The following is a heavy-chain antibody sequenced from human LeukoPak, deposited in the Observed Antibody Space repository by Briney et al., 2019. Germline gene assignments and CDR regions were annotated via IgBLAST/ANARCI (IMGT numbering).Heavy chain of an antibody. V-gene: IGHV1-24*01. CDR1: GYTLTELS. Sequence: GASVKVSCKVSGYTLTELSMHWVRQAPGKGLEWMGGFDPEDGETIYAQKFQGRVTMTEDTSTDTAYMELSSLRSEDTAVYYCATVYTSNYYGSGSYSYYFDYWGQGTLVTVSS. D-gene: IGHD3-10*01. CDR3: ATVYTSNYYGSGSYSYYFDY. J-gene: IGHJ4*02. CDR2: FDPEDGET.